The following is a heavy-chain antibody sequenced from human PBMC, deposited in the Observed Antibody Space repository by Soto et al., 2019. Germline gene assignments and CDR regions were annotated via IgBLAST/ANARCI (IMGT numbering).Heavy chain of an antibody. V-gene: IGHV3-48*02. Sequence: GGYLRLSCAASGFTFSSYSMNWVRQAPGKGLEWVSYISSSSSTIYYADSVKGRFTISRDNAKNSLYLQMNSLRDEDTAVYYCARGYSSSWYYFAYWGQRTLVTVSS. CDR3: ARGYSSSWYYFAY. D-gene: IGHD6-13*01. CDR1: GFTFSSYS. CDR2: ISSSSSTI. J-gene: IGHJ4*02.